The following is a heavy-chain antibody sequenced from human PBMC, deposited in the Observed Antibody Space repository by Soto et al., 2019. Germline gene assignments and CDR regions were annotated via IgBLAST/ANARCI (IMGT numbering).Heavy chain of an antibody. CDR1: GYTFTSYP. V-gene: IGHV1-3*01. Sequence: ASVKVSCKASGYTFTSYPTHWVRQAPGQRLEWMGWIDAGNGNTKYSQKFRGRVTFTTDTSASTAYMDLSSLRSEDTAVYYCERDGYTYGSPYYGMDVWGQGTTVTVSS. D-gene: IGHD5-18*01. CDR2: IDAGNGNT. CDR3: ERDGYTYGSPYYGMDV. J-gene: IGHJ6*02.